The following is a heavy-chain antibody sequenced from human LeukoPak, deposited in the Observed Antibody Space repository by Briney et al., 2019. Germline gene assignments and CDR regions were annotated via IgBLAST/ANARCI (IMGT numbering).Heavy chain of an antibody. CDR3: AADFWSGYYGGGYYYYYMDV. Sequence: TSVKVSCKASGFTFTSSAMQWVRQARGQRLERIGWIVVGSGNTNYAQKFQERVTITRDMSTSTAYMELSSLRSEDTAVYYCAADFWSGYYGGGYYYYYMDVWGKGTTVTVSS. J-gene: IGHJ6*03. CDR2: IVVGSGNT. CDR1: GFTFTSSA. V-gene: IGHV1-58*02. D-gene: IGHD3-3*01.